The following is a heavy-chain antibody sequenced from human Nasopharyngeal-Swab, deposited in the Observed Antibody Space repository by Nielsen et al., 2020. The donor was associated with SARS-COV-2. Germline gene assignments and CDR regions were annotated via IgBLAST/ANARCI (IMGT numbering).Heavy chain of an antibody. V-gene: IGHV4-30-4*01. J-gene: IGHJ6*02. CDR2: IYYSGST. Sequence: WIRQPPGKGLEWIGYIYYSGSTYYNPSLKSRVTISVDTSKNQFSLKLSSVTAAGTAVYYCARDSGVAGTKYYYYGMDVWGQGTTVTVSS. D-gene: IGHD6-19*01. CDR3: ARDSGVAGTKYYYYGMDV.